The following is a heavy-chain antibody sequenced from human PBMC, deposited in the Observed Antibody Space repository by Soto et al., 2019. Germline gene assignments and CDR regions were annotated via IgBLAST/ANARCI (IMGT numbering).Heavy chain of an antibody. CDR1: GYTFTSYY. D-gene: IGHD3-9*01. CDR2: INPSGGST. CDR3: ASDGDDILNRAPLPMDV. V-gene: IGHV1-46*01. Sequence: QVQLVQSGAEVKKPGASVKVSCKASGYTFTSYYMHWVRQAPGQGLEWMGIINPSGGSTSYAQKFQGRVTMTRDTSTSTVYMELSSLRSEDTAVYYCASDGDDILNRAPLPMDVWGQGTTVTVSS. J-gene: IGHJ6*02.